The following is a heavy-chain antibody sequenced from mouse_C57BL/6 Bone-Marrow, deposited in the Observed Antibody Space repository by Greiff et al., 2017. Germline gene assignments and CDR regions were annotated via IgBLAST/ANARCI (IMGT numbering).Heavy chain of an antibody. CDR1: GYTFTDYY. CDR3: ASWLGRGEGYFDY. J-gene: IGHJ2*01. V-gene: IGHV1-19*01. D-gene: IGHD4-1*01. Sequence: EVQLQQSGPVLVKPGASVKMSCKASGYTFTDYYMNWVKQSHGKSLEWIGGINPYNGGTSYNQKFKGKATLTVDKSSSTAYMELNSLTSEDSAVYYGASWLGRGEGYFDYWGQGTTLTVSS. CDR2: INPYNGGT.